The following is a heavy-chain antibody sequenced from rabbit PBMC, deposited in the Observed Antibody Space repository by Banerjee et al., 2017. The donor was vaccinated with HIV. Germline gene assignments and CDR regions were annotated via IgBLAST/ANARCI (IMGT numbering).Heavy chain of an antibody. D-gene: IGHD7-1*01. CDR1: GFSFSRSYY. V-gene: IGHV1S40*01. CDR2: IYVDSSGST. Sequence: QSLEESGGDLVKPGASLTLTCTASGFSFSRSYYMCWVRQAPGKGLEWLACIYVDSSGSTYYASWAKGRFTISKTSSTTVTLQMTSLTAADTATYFCARGTTYPYQFNLWGQGTLVTVS. J-gene: IGHJ4*01. CDR3: ARGTTYPYQFNL.